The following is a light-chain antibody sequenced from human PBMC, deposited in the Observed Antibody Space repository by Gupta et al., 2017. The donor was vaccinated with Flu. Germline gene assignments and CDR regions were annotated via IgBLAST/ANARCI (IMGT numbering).Light chain of an antibody. J-gene: IGKJ4*01. CDR2: AAS. CDR1: QGVSSY. Sequence: IPLTPSPSFLSAPVGDRVTITCRASQGVSSYFAWYQQKPGKAPNLLIYAASSLQNGVPLRFSGSGSGTEFTLTISSLQPEDFATYYCQQLYTYPLTFGGGTKVESK. V-gene: IGKV1-9*01. CDR3: QQLYTYPLT.